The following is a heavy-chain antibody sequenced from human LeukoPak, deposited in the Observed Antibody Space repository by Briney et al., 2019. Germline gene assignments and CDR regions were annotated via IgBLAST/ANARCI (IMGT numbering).Heavy chain of an antibody. CDR3: ARSGSYYPDY. Sequence: PSETLSLTCTVSGGSISSYYWSWIRQPPGKGLEWIGYIYSSGSTNYNPSLKSRVTISVDTSRNQFSLNLRSVTAADTAVYCCARSGSYYPDYWGQGTLVTVSS. V-gene: IGHV4-59*01. CDR1: GGSISSYY. D-gene: IGHD1-26*01. J-gene: IGHJ4*02. CDR2: IYSSGST.